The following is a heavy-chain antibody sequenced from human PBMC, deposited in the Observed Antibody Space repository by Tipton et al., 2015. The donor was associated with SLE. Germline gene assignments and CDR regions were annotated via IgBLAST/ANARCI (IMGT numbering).Heavy chain of an antibody. V-gene: IGHV4-34*01. CDR3: ARGAKERITLVRVRPYYFDY. D-gene: IGHD3-10*01. CDR1: GVSIRSHY. Sequence: LRLSCTVSGVSIRSHYWSWIRQPPGKGLEWIGESNPSGSTNYNPSLKSRVTISVDTSKNQLSLKLTSVTAADTSVYYCARGAKERITLVRVRPYYFDYWGQGSLVTVSS. CDR2: SNPSGST. J-gene: IGHJ4*01.